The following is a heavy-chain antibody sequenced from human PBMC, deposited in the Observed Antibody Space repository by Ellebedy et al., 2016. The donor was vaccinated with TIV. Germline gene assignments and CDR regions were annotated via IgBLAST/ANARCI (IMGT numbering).Heavy chain of an antibody. CDR2: VFSSGYT. J-gene: IGHJ4*02. CDR1: GGSIGRYF. V-gene: IGHV4-59*01. D-gene: IGHD2-21*02. CDR3: ARGYDNTGFYDCPYDH. Sequence: MPGGSLRLSCSVSGGSIGRYFWTWIRQSPEKGLEWIGYVFSSGYTNYNPSLESRVTIPIDTSKGQFSLWLTSVTAADTAVYYCARGYDNTGFYDCPYDHWGQGTLVTVSS.